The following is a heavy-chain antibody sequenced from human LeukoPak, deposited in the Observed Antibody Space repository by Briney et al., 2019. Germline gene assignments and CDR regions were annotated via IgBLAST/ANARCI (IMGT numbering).Heavy chain of an antibody. J-gene: IGHJ4*02. CDR2: SHTTGST. Sequence: SETLSLTCTVSGGSISSSSYYWGWIRQPPGKGLEWIGRSHTTGSTNYNPSLKSRVTMSLDTSKNQLSLNLSSVTAADTAVYYCARSGGSGFQLDSWGQGTLVTVSS. CDR1: GGSISSSSYY. CDR3: ARSGGSGFQLDS. D-gene: IGHD1-26*01. V-gene: IGHV4-61*05.